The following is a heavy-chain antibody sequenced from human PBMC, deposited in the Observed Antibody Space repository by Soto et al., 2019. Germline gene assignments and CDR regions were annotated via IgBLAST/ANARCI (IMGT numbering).Heavy chain of an antibody. CDR1: GYTFTSYG. D-gene: IGHD6-6*01. CDR3: ARGITYSSSSPYYFDY. J-gene: IGHJ4*02. CDR2: ISAYNGNT. V-gene: IGHV1-18*04. Sequence: ASVKVSCKASGYTFTSYGISWVRQAPGQGLEWMGWISAYNGNTNYAQKLQGRVTMTTGTSTSTAYMELRSLRSDDTAVYYCARGITYSSSSPYYFDYWGQGTLVTVSS.